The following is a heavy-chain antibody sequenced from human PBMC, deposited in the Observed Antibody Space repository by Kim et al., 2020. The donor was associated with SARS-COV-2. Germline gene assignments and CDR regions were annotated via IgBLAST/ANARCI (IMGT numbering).Heavy chain of an antibody. CDR2: ISYDGSNK. CDR1: GFTFSSYA. V-gene: IGHV3-30*04. Sequence: GRSLRLSCAASGFTFSSYAMHWVRQAPGKGLEWVAVISYDGSNKYYADSVKGRFTISRDNSKNTLYLQMNSLRAEDTAVYYCARENYYGSGSFYYYYYYGLDVGGQGPTVTVS. D-gene: IGHD3-10*01. J-gene: IGHJ6*02. CDR3: ARENYYGSGSFYYYYYYGLDV.